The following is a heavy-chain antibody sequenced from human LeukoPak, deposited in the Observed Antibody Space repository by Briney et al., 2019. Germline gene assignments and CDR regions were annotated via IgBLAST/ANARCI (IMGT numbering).Heavy chain of an antibody. V-gene: IGHV6-1*01. Sequence: SRTLSLTCAISGDSVSSINTAWNWIRQSPSRGLEWLGRTYYRSKWYNDYAASVKSRITLNPDPSKNQISLLLNSVTPEDTAVYYCTREGYDAFDVWGQGTTVTVSS. CDR2: TYYRSKWYN. J-gene: IGHJ6*02. D-gene: IGHD2-15*01. CDR3: TREGYDAFDV. CDR1: GDSVSSINTA.